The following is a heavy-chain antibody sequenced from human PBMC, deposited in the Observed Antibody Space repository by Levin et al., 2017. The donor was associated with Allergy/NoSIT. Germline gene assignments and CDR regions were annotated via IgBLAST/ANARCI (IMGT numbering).Heavy chain of an antibody. J-gene: IGHJ4*02. D-gene: IGHD6-19*01. CDR2: IVGGGNT. CDR3: AKDMFSVAGAYYCDY. CDR1: GFTFSDYA. Sequence: GGSLRLSCAASGFTFSDYAMSWVRQAPGRGLEWVSTIVGGGNTYYADSVRGRFTISRDKSENTLYLQMNSLRAEDTALYYCAKDMFSVAGAYYCDYWGQGTLVTVSS. V-gene: IGHV3-23*01.